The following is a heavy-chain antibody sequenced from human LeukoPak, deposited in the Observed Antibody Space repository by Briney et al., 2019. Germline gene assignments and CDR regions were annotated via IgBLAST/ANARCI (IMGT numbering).Heavy chain of an antibody. Sequence: GSLRLSCAASGFTFSSYWMSWVRQAPGKGLEWIGYIYYSGSTYYNPSLKSRVTISVDTSKNQFSLKLSSVTATDTAVYYCARAPGGITMIVVDAFDIWGQGTMVTVSS. CDR3: ARAPGGITMIVVDAFDI. J-gene: IGHJ3*02. V-gene: IGHV4-59*12. D-gene: IGHD3-22*01. CDR1: GFTFSSYW. CDR2: IYYSGST.